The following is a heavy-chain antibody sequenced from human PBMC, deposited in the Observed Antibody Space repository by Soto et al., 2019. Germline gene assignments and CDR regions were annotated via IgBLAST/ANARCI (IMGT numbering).Heavy chain of an antibody. V-gene: IGHV3-21*01. CDR2: ISSSSSYI. Sequence: PGGSLRLSCAASGFTFSSYIMNWVRQAPGKGLEWVSSISSSSSYIYYADSVKGRFTISRDNAKNSLYLQMNSLRAEDTAVYYCARDGASGGVVVPAAIVDTYYYGMDVWGKGTT. CDR3: ARDGASGGVVVPAAIVDTYYYGMDV. D-gene: IGHD2-2*02. CDR1: GFTFSSYI. J-gene: IGHJ6*04.